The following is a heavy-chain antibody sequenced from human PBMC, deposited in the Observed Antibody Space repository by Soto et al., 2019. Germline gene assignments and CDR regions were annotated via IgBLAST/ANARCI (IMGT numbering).Heavy chain of an antibody. CDR1: GFTFSSYS. D-gene: IGHD3-3*01. CDR3: ARAGDRYYDFWSGYANWFEP. Sequence: GSLSLSCAASGFTFSSYSMNWVRQAPGKGLEWVSSISSSSSYIYYADSVKGRFTISRDNAKNSLYLQMNSLRAEDTAVYYCARAGDRYYDFWSGYANWFEPWGQGTLGTVS. CDR2: ISSSSSYI. V-gene: IGHV3-21*01. J-gene: IGHJ5*02.